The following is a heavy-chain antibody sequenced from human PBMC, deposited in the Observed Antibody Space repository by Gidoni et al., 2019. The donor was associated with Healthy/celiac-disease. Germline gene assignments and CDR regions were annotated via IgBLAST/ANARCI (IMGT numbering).Heavy chain of an antibody. D-gene: IGHD2-15*01. V-gene: IGHV3-53*04. CDR3: ARMGLGYCSGGSCYSLSGRMDV. J-gene: IGHJ6*02. CDR2: IYSGGST. CDR1: GFTVSSTY. Sequence: EVQLVESGGGLVQPGGSLRLPCAASGFTVSSTYMSWVRQAPGKGLEWVSVIYSGGSTYYADSVKGRFTISRHNSKNTLYLQMNSLRAEDTAVYYCARMGLGYCSGGSCYSLSGRMDVWGQGTTVTVSS.